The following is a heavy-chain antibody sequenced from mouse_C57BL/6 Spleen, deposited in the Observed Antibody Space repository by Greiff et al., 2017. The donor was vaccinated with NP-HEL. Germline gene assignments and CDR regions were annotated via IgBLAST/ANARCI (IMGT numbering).Heavy chain of an antibody. CDR2: IYPGDGDT. V-gene: IGHV1-82*01. D-gene: IGHD4-1*01. J-gene: IGHJ2*01. CDR1: GYAFSSSW. Sequence: QVQLQQSGPELVKPGASVKISCKASGYAFSSSWMNWVKQRPGKGLEWIGRIYPGDGDTNYNGKLKGKATLTADKSSSTAYMQLSSRTSEDSAVYFCARKTGNFDYWGQGTTLTVSS. CDR3: ARKTGNFDY.